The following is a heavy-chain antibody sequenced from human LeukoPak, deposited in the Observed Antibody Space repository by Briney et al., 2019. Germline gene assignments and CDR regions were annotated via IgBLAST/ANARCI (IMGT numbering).Heavy chain of an antibody. V-gene: IGHV3-30*18. J-gene: IGHJ4*02. CDR1: GFTFSSYG. CDR2: ISYDGSNK. CDR3: AKDRFYFDY. Sequence: GGSLRLSCAASGFTFSSYGMHWVRQAPGKGLEWVAVISYDGSNKYYADSVKGRFTISRDNSKNTLYLQMNSLRAEDTAVYYCAKDRFYFDYWGQGTLVTLSS. D-gene: IGHD3-3*01.